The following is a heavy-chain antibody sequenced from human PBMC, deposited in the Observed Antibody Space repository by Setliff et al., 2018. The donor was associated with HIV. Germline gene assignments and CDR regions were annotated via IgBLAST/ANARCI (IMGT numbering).Heavy chain of an antibody. J-gene: IGHJ5*02. D-gene: IGHD4-17*01. CDR2: LIPIYSTS. Sequence: GASVKVSCKASGGTFSSYAISWVRQAPGQGLEWMGGLIPIYSTSDYAQKLQGRVTRSTDESGRTAYMELRSLRSEDTAVYYCAVGPHGDYAFGWFDLWGQGTLVTVSS. V-gene: IGHV1-69*05. CDR1: GGTFSSYA. CDR3: AVGPHGDYAFGWFDL.